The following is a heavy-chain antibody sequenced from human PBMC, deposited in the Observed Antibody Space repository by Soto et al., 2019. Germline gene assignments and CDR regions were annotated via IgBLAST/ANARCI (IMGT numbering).Heavy chain of an antibody. D-gene: IGHD6-13*01. CDR1: GDSVISATNY. J-gene: IGHJ3*01. CDR3: ARVLPGIAAAYDAFDV. Sequence: SETLSLTCTVSGDSVISATNYWSWIRQPPGKGLGWIGYIYYDGGTTYNSSLKSRVTISTDTCRSQLSLQLTSATPADTAVYYCARVLPGIAAAYDAFDVWGQGTMVTVSS. V-gene: IGHV4-61*01. CDR2: IYYDGGT.